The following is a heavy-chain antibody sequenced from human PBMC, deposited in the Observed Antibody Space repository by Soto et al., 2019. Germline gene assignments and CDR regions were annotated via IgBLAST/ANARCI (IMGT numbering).Heavy chain of an antibody. D-gene: IGHD2-2*01. Sequence: SETLSLTCTVSGGSISSYSWSWIRQPPGKGLEWIGYTYHSGSTYYNQSLKSRVTISVDRSKNQFSLKLSSVTAADTAVYYCARVPDRWGQGTLVTVSS. V-gene: IGHV4-30-2*01. CDR1: GGSISSYS. CDR3: ARVPDR. J-gene: IGHJ5*02. CDR2: TYHSGST.